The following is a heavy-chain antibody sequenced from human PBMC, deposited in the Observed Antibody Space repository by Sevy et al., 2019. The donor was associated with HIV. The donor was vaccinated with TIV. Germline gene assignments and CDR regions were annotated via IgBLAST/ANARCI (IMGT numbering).Heavy chain of an antibody. CDR3: ARVDANYDKGFDP. J-gene: IGHJ5*02. CDR2: ISGSGGST. Sequence: GGSLRLSCAASGFTFSSYAMNWVRQAPGKGLEWVSTISGSGGSTYYGDSVKGRFTISRDNSKNTVYMQMNSLRAEDTAVYYCARVDANYDKGFDPWGQGTLVTVSS. V-gene: IGHV3-23*01. D-gene: IGHD3-22*01. CDR1: GFTFSSYA.